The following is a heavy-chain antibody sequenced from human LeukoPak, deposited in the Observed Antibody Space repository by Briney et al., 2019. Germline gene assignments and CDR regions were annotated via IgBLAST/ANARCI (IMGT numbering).Heavy chain of an antibody. CDR2: INHSGST. CDR3: ARVLVGDYEWWGDFFDY. J-gene: IGHJ4*02. CDR1: GVSFSGYY. V-gene: IGHV4-34*01. Sequence: SETLSLTCAVYGVSFSGYYWSWIRQPPGKGLEWIGEINHSGSTNYNPSLKSRVTISVDTSKNHFSLKLSSVTAADTAVYYCARVLVGDYEWWGDFFDYWGQGTLVTVSS. D-gene: IGHD4-17*01.